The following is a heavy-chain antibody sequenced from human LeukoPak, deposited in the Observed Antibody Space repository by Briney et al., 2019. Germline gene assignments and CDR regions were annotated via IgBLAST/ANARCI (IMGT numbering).Heavy chain of an antibody. CDR2: ISYDGSNK. D-gene: IGHD3-22*01. CDR3: AKDLRYYDSSGYYYLDY. Sequence: GGSLRLSCAASGFTFSSYWMSWVRQAPGKGLEWVSFISYDGSNKYSADSMKGRFTISRDNSKNTLYLQINSLKAEDTAVYSCAKDLRYYDSSGYYYLDYWGQGTLVTVSS. V-gene: IGHV3-30*18. CDR1: GFTFSSYW. J-gene: IGHJ4*02.